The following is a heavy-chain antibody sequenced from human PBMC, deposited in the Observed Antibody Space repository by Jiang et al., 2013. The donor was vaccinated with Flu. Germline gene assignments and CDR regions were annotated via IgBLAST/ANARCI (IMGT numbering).Heavy chain of an antibody. CDR3: AREERGGSGGAFDI. D-gene: IGHD2-15*01. CDR2: IYTSGST. CDR1: GGSISSYY. V-gene: IGHV4-4*09. J-gene: IGHJ3*02. Sequence: LLKPSETLSLTCTVSGGSISSYYWSWIRQPPGKGLEWIGYIYTSGSTNYNPSLKSRVTISVDTSKNQFSLKLSSVTAADTAVYYCAREERGGSGGAFDIWGQGTMVTVSS.